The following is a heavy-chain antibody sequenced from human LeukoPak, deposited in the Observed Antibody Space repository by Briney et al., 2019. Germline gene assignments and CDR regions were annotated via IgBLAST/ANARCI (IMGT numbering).Heavy chain of an antibody. CDR1: GFTFSSYA. D-gene: IGHD1-14*01. CDR2: ISYDGSNK. CDR3: AKVRTYFYHGLDV. Sequence: PGRSLRLSCAASGFTFSSYAMHWVRQAPGKGLEWVPVISYDGSNKYYADSVKGRFTISRDNSKNTLYLQMNSLRAEDTAVYYCAKVRTYFYHGLDVWGQGTTVTVSS. V-gene: IGHV3-30-3*01. J-gene: IGHJ6*02.